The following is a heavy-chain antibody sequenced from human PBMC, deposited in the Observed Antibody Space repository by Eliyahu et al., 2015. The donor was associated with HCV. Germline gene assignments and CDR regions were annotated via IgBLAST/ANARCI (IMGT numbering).Heavy chain of an antibody. J-gene: IGHJ5*02. CDR3: ARIYLKGGWFDP. Sequence: QVTLKESGPVLVKPTETLTLTCTVSGFSLSNARMGVSWIRQPPGKALEWLAHIFSNDEKSYSTSLKSRLTISKDTSKSQVVLTMTNMDPVDTATYYCARIYLKGGWFDPWGQGTLVTVSS. CDR2: IFSNDEK. D-gene: IGHD3-16*01. V-gene: IGHV2-26*01. CDR1: GFSLSNARMG.